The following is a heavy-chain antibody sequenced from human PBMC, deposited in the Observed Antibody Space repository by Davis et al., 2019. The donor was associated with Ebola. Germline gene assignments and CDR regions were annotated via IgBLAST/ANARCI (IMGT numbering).Heavy chain of an antibody. Sequence: SETLSLTCAVSGGSISSSNWWSWVRQPPGKGLEWIGEIYHSGGTNYNPSLKSRVTISVDTSKNQFSLELSSVTAADTAVYYCARAIVVAPFDPWGQGTLVTVSS. D-gene: IGHD2-2*01. CDR1: GGSISSSNW. CDR2: IYHSGGT. CDR3: ARAIVVAPFDP. V-gene: IGHV4-4*02. J-gene: IGHJ5*02.